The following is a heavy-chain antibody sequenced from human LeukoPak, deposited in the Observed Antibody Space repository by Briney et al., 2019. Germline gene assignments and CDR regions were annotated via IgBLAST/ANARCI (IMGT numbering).Heavy chain of an antibody. CDR3: ATDLSITGTFDY. Sequence: GASVKVSCKVSGYTLTELSMHRVRQAPGKGLEWMGGFDPEDGETIYAQKFQGRVTMTEDTSTDTAYMELSSLRSEDTAVYYCATDLSITGTFDYWGQGTLVTVSS. V-gene: IGHV1-24*01. J-gene: IGHJ4*02. D-gene: IGHD1-20*01. CDR2: FDPEDGET. CDR1: GYTLTELS.